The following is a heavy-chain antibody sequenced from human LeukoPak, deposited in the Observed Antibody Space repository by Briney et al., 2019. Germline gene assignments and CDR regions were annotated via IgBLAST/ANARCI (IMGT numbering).Heavy chain of an antibody. V-gene: IGHV1-18*01. Sequence: ASVKVSCKASGYTFTSYGISWVRQAPGQGLEWMGWISAYNGSTNYAQKLLGRVTMTTDTSTSTAYMELRSLRSDDTAVYYCARSPDYDFWSGYSPKKYYYGMDVWGQGTTVTVSS. J-gene: IGHJ6*02. D-gene: IGHD3-3*01. CDR2: ISAYNGST. CDR1: GYTFTSYG. CDR3: ARSPDYDFWSGYSPKKYYYGMDV.